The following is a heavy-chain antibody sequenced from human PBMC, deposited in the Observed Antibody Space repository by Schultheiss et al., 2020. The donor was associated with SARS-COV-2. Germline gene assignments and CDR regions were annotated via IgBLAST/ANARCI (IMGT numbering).Heavy chain of an antibody. V-gene: IGHV3-15*07. Sequence: GGSLRLSCAASGFTFSNAWMNWVRQAPGKGLEWVGRIKSKTDGGTTDYAAPVKGRFTISRDNSKNTLYLQMNSLRAEDTAVYYCAREKGVLWFGEYYFDYWGQGTLVTVSS. CDR2: IKSKTDGGTT. CDR3: AREKGVLWFGEYYFDY. D-gene: IGHD3-10*01. CDR1: GFTFSNAW. J-gene: IGHJ4*02.